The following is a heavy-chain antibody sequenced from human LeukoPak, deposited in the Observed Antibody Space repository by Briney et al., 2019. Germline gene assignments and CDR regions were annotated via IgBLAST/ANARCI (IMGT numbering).Heavy chain of an antibody. CDR3: ARLVVGAHNWFHP. CDR2: IYYSGST. CDR1: GGSISSYY. V-gene: IGHV4-59*01. J-gene: IGHJ5*02. Sequence: SETLSLTCTVSGGSISSYYWSWIRQPPGKGLEWIGYIYYSGSTNYNPSLKSRVTISVDTSKNQFSLKLSSVTAADTAVYYCARLVVGAHNWFHPWGQGTLVTVSS. D-gene: IGHD1-26*01.